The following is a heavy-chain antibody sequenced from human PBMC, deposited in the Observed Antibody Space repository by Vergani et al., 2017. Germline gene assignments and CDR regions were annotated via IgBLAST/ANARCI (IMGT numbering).Heavy chain of an antibody. CDR2: IIAYNGNP. D-gene: IGHD6-13*01. CDR1: GYTFTSYG. CDR3: ARELYSSSWYVYGY. Sequence: QVQLVQSGAEVKKPGASVKVSCKASGYTFTSYGISWVRQAPGQGLEWMGWIIAYNGNPNYAQQLQGRVTMTTDKSTSTAYMELRSLRSDDTAVYYCARELYSSSWYVYGYWGQGTLVTVSS. J-gene: IGHJ4*02. V-gene: IGHV1-18*04.